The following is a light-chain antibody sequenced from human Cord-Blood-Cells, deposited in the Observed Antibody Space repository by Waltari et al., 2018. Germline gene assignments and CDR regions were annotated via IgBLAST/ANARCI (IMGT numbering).Light chain of an antibody. CDR1: SSEAGGYNY. CDR3: SSYTSSSTLV. Sequence: QSALTQPASVSGSPGQPITISCTGTSSEAGGYNYVSWDQQHPGKAPKLMIYEVSNRPSGVFTRFSGSKSGNTASLTISGRRAEDEADYYCSSYTSSSTLVFGGGTKLTVL. CDR2: EVS. J-gene: IGLJ2*01. V-gene: IGLV2-14*01.